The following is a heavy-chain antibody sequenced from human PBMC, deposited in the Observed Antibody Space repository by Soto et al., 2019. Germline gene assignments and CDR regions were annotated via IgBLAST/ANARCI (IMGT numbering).Heavy chain of an antibody. J-gene: IGHJ4*02. V-gene: IGHV3-21*01. Sequence: GSMRPSFISSGVTFRTHTMNWVRKPPGKGLEWVSGIRGFSPYTFYAESVKGRFTISRDNAKNSLYLQMNSLRAEDTAVYFCARVFHRNLVEIYFDSWGKGTQVTVSS. CDR2: IRGFSPYT. CDR3: ARVFHRNLVEIYFDS. CDR1: GVTFRTHT. D-gene: IGHD2-21*01.